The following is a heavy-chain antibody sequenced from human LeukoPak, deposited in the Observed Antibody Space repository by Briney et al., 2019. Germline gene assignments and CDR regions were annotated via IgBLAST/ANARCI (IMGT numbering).Heavy chain of an antibody. CDR2: IYYTGNI. Sequence: PSETLSLTCTVSGDSVSSYYWSWIRQPPGKGLEWIAYIYYTGNINYNPSLKSRVTISVDTSKNQFSLKLSSVTAADTAVYYCASTSAMVYFDYWGQGTLVTVSS. D-gene: IGHD5-18*01. J-gene: IGHJ4*02. CDR1: GDSVSSYY. V-gene: IGHV4-59*02. CDR3: ASTSAMVYFDY.